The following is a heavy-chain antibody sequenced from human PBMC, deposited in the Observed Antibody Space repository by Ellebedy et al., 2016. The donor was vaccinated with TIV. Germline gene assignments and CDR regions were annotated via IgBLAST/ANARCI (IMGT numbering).Heavy chain of an antibody. CDR2: ISYDGSNK. CDR1: GFTFSSYA. V-gene: IGHV3-30-3*01. CDR3: ARDSGSPYFDY. Sequence: GESLKISCAASGFTFSSYAMHWVRQAPGKGLEWVAVISYDGSNKYYADSVKGRFTISRDNSKNTLYLQMNSLRAEDTAVYYCARDSGSPYFDYWGQGTLVTVSS. J-gene: IGHJ4*02. D-gene: IGHD5-12*01.